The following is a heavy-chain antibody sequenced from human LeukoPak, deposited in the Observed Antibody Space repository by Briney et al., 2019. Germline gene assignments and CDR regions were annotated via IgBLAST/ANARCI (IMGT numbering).Heavy chain of an antibody. CDR1: GFTFDDYA. Sequence: PSGTLTLSCAASGFTFDDYAMHRVRQAQGKGLEGVSGITCNSGNIAYEVYVKVRFTIYRDNAKNSLYLKMNSLRAEDTALYYCTKDRGGSYYDDFDMWGQGTRVTVSS. CDR3: TKDRGGSYYDDFDM. D-gene: IGHD1-26*01. V-gene: IGHV3-9*01. CDR2: ITCNSGNI. J-gene: IGHJ3*02.